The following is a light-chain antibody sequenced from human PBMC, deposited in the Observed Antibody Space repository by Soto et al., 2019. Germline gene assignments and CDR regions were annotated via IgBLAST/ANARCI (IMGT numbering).Light chain of an antibody. V-gene: IGLV1-40*01. Sequence: QSVLTQPPSVSGAPGQRVTISCTRSSSNIGAGYDVHWYQQLPGTAPKLLIYGNSNRPSGVPDRFSGSKSGTSASLTVSGLQAEDEADYYCSSSGGRYKYVCGTGTKVTVL. CDR3: SSSGGRYKYV. J-gene: IGLJ1*01. CDR2: GNS. CDR1: SSNIGAGYD.